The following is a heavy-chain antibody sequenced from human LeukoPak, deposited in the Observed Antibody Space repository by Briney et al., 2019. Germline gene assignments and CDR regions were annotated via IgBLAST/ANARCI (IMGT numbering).Heavy chain of an antibody. CDR2: IYYTGST. Sequence: SETLSLTCTVSGGSISGYYWTWVRQSPGKGLEWIGYIYYTGSTNYNPSLKSRLTISVDTSKNQFSLKLSSVTAADTAVYYCARQPHPRGSFDYWGQGTLVAVFS. CDR1: GGSISGYY. D-gene: IGHD3-16*01. J-gene: IGHJ4*02. V-gene: IGHV4-59*08. CDR3: ARQPHPRGSFDY.